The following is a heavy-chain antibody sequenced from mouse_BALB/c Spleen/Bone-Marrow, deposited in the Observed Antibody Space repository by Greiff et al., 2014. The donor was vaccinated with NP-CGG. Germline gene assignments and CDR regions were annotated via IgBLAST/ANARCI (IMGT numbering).Heavy chain of an antibody. V-gene: IGHV1-63*02. CDR3: ARKDYGSSYPFAY. CDR2: IYPGGGYT. J-gene: IGHJ3*01. D-gene: IGHD1-1*01. CDR1: GYTSTNYW. Sequence: QVQPQQPGAELVRPGTSVKISCKASGYTSTNYWLGWVKQRPGHGLGWIGDIYPGGGYTNYNEKFKGKATLTADTSSSTAYMQLSSLTSEDSAVYFCARKDYGSSYPFAYWGQGTLVTVSA.